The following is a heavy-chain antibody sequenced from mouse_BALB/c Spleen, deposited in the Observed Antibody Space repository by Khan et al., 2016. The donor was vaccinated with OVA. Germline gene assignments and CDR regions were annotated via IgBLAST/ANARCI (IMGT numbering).Heavy chain of an antibody. CDR2: IWSGGTT. D-gene: IGHD2-14*01. J-gene: IGHJ3*01. CDR1: GFSLTTYG. V-gene: IGHV2-2*01. Sequence: QVQLKESGPGLVQPSQSLSITCTVSGFSLTTYGVHWVRQSPGKGLEWLGVIWSGGTTDYNAAFISRLSITKDNSKSQVFLKMNSLQADDTVIYYCARNSYMYDFTYWGQGTLVTVSA. CDR3: ARNSYMYDFTY.